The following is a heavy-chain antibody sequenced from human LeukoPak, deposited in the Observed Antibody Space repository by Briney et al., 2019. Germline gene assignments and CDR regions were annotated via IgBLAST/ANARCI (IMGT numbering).Heavy chain of an antibody. CDR3: ARDPKSQLLLDY. D-gene: IGHD2-2*01. J-gene: IGHJ4*02. V-gene: IGHV1-2*02. CDR2: INPYSGAI. CDR1: GFTFTDEY. Sequence: ASVKVSCKSSGFTFTDEYIHWVRQAPGQGLEWMGWINPYSGAINYAQKFQGRVTLTRDTSISTAYMELSRLTSGDTAVYYCARDPKSQLLLDYWGQGTLVTVSS.